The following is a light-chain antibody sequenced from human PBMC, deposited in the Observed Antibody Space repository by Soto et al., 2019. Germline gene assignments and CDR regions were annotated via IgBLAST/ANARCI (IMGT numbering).Light chain of an antibody. CDR2: EVS. CDR3: CSYTTSNTYV. CDR1: SSDVGGSDY. V-gene: IGLV2-14*01. J-gene: IGLJ1*01. Sequence: SALTQSASVSGSPGQSITISCTGTSSDVGGSDYVSWYQQHPDKAPKLIISEVSDRPSGVSDRFSGSKSGNTASLTISGLQVEDEADYYCCSYTTSNTYVFGTGTKATVL.